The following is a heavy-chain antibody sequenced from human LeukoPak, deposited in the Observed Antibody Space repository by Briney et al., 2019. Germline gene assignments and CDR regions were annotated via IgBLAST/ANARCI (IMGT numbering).Heavy chain of an antibody. V-gene: IGHV1-2*04. CDR2: INPNSGGT. D-gene: IGHD3-22*01. J-gene: IGHJ4*02. Sequence: ASVKVSCKASGYTITGYYMHWVRQAPGQGLEWMGWINPNSGGTNYAQKFQGWVTMTRDTSISTAYMELSRLRSDDTAVYYCARGGRSVVITTLYYFDYWGQGTLVTVSS. CDR1: GYTITGYY. CDR3: ARGGRSVVITTLYYFDY.